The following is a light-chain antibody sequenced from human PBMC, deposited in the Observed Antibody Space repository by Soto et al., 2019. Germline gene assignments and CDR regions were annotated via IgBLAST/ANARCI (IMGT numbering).Light chain of an antibody. V-gene: IGKV3-20*01. CDR2: GAS. CDR3: QQYGSSPPYT. Sequence: EIGLTQSPGTLSLSPGERATLSCRASQSVSSSYLAWYNQKPGQPHTLLIYGASSRATGIPDRFSGSVSGTDFTLTISRLEPEDFAVYYCQQYGSSPPYTFGQGTKLEIK. J-gene: IGKJ2*01. CDR1: QSVSSSY.